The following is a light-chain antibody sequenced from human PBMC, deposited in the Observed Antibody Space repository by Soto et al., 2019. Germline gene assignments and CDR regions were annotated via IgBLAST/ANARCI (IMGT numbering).Light chain of an antibody. V-gene: IGKV3-15*01. CDR1: QSVRVN. J-gene: IGKJ3*01. CDR2: GVS. Sequence: VMMQSPGTLSVSPGERATLSCRASQSVRVNLAWYQQKPGQAPRLLIYGVSTRATGIPARFSGSESGTEFTLTISSLQSEDFAVYYCQQYNDWPFTFGPGTKVDNK. CDR3: QQYNDWPFT.